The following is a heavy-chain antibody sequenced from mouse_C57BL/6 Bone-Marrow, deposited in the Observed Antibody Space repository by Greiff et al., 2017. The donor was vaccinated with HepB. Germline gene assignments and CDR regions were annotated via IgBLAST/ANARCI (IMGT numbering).Heavy chain of an antibody. CDR2: IYPGGGYT. CDR1: GYTFTNYW. J-gene: IGHJ1*03. D-gene: IGHD2-4*01. CDR3: ARAYYDYDWYFDV. Sequence: VQLQESGAELVRPGTSVKMSCKASGYTFTNYWIGWAKQRPGHGLEWIGDIYPGGGYTNYNEKFKGKATLTADKSSSTAYMQFSSLTSEDSAIYYCARAYYDYDWYFDVWGTGTTVTVSS. V-gene: IGHV1-63*01.